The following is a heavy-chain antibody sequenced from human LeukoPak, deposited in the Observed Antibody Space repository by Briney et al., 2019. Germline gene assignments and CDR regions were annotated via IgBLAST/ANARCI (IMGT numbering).Heavy chain of an antibody. CDR3: ARWRSYGWGSYRYRDGDY. Sequence: GASVKVSCKASGYTFTSYGISGVRQAPGQGLEWMGWISAYNGNTNYAQKLQGRVTMTTDTSTSTAYMELRSLRSDDTAVYYCARWRSYGWGSYRYRDGDYWGQGTLVTVSS. V-gene: IGHV1-18*04. J-gene: IGHJ4*02. CDR1: GYTFTSYG. D-gene: IGHD3-16*02. CDR2: ISAYNGNT.